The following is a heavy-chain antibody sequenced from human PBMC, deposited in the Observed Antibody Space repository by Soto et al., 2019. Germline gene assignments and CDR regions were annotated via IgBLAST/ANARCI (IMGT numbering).Heavy chain of an antibody. CDR1: GFTFSSYG. D-gene: IGHD1-1*01. CDR3: ARDLDLGMDV. CDR2: ISYDGSNK. Sequence: QVQLVESGGGVVQPGRSLRLSCAASGFTFSSYGMHWVRQAPGKGLEWVAVISYDGSNKYYADSVKGRFTISRDNSKNTLYLQMNSRRAEDTAVYYCARDLDLGMDVWGQGTTVTVSS. V-gene: IGHV3-30*03. J-gene: IGHJ6*02.